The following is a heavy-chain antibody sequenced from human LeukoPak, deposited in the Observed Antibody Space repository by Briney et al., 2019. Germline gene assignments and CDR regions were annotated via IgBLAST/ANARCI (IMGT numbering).Heavy chain of an antibody. J-gene: IGHJ4*02. CDR2: IYTSGST. V-gene: IGHV4-4*07. Sequence: SETLSLTCTVSGGSISSYYWSWIRQPAGKGLEWIGRIYTSGSTNYNPSLKSRVTMSVDTSKNQFSLKLSSVTAADTAVYYCARDSRPYYCDSSGYYVPYYFDYWGQGTLVTVSS. D-gene: IGHD3-22*01. CDR1: GGSISSYY. CDR3: ARDSRPYYCDSSGYYVPYYFDY.